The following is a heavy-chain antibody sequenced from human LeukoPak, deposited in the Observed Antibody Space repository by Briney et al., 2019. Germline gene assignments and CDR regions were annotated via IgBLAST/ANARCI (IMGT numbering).Heavy chain of an antibody. J-gene: IGHJ5*02. CDR3: ARGYSSSWYMNWFDP. CDR1: GYSISSGCY. D-gene: IGHD6-13*01. CDR2: IYHSGSA. Sequence: SETLSLTCTVSGYSISSGCYWGWIRQPPGKGLEWIGNIYHSGSAYYNPSLKSRVTISVDTSKNQFSLKLNSVTAADAAIYYCARGYSSSWYMNWFDPWGQGTLVTVSS. V-gene: IGHV4-38-2*02.